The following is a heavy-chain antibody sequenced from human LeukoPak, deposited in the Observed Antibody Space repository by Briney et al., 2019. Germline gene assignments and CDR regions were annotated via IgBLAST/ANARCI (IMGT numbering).Heavy chain of an antibody. V-gene: IGHV3-48*03. CDR2: ISSSGSTI. D-gene: IGHD3-3*01. Sequence: GGSLRLSCAASGFTFSSYEMNWVRQAPGKGLEWVSYISSSGSTIYYADSVKGRFTISRDNAKNSLYLQMKSLRAEDTAVYYCARVGRLEWFYYAMDVWGQGTTVTVSS. CDR3: ARVGRLEWFYYAMDV. J-gene: IGHJ6*02. CDR1: GFTFSSYE.